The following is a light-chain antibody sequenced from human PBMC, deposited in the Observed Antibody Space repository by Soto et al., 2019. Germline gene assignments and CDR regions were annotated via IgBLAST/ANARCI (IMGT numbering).Light chain of an antibody. CDR2: DAS. J-gene: IGKJ1*01. V-gene: IGKV3-20*01. CDR3: QQYGSSPWT. CDR1: QSVSSN. Sequence: EIVMTQSPATLSVSPGEIATLSCRASQSVSSNLAWYQQKPGQAPRLLIYDASNRATGIPARFSSSGSGTDFTLTISRLEPEDFAVYYCQQYGSSPWTFGQGTKVDIK.